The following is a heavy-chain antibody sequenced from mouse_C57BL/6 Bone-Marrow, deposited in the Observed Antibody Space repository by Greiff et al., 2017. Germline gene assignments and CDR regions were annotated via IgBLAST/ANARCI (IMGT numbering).Heavy chain of an antibody. J-gene: IGHJ2*01. D-gene: IGHD4-1*01. V-gene: IGHV1-55*01. CDR2: IYPTSGRT. CDR3: ARSGPLGRSFDY. Sequence: QVQLQQPGAELVKPGASVKMSCKASGYTFTSYWITWVKQRPGQGLEWIGDIYPTSGRTNYNEKFKSKAILTVDTSSNTAYMQLSSVTSEDSAVFYCARSGPLGRSFDYWGQGTTLTVSS. CDR1: GYTFTSYW.